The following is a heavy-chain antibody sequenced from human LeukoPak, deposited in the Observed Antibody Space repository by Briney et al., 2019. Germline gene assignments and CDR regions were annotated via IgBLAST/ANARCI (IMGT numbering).Heavy chain of an antibody. J-gene: IGHJ1*01. CDR1: GFTFSSYA. CDR3: SGRPPFPH. D-gene: IGHD6-19*01. V-gene: IGHV3-30-3*01. Sequence: GGSLRLSCAASGFTFSSYAMHWVRQAPGKGLEWVAVISYDGSNKYYADSVKGRFTISRDNSKNTLYLQMNSLRAEDTAVYYCSGRPPFPHLGQGTLVTVSS. CDR2: ISYDGSNK.